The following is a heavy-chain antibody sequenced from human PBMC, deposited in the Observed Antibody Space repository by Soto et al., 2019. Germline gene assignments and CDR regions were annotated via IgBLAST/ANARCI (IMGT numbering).Heavy chain of an antibody. Sequence: SETLSLTCTVSGGSINSGGYYWSWIRQHPGKGLEWIGYIYYSGSTYYNPSLKSRVTISIDTSKNQFSLKLSSVTAADTAVYYCARAQTIFGIITVFDYWGQGTLVTAPQ. D-gene: IGHD3-3*01. J-gene: IGHJ4*02. CDR2: IYYSGST. V-gene: IGHV4-31*03. CDR1: GGSINSGGYY. CDR3: ARAQTIFGIITVFDY.